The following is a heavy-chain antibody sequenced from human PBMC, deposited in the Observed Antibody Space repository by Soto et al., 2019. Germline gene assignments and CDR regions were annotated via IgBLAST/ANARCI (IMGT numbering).Heavy chain of an antibody. CDR1: GFTFNSYS. Sequence: EVQLVESGGGLVQPGGSLRLSCAASGFTFNSYSMNWVRQAPGKGLEWVSYISSSSSTIYYADSVKGRFTISRDNAKNSLYLQMNSLRDEDTAVYYCATAGYYGSGILLWGQGNLVTVSS. V-gene: IGHV3-48*02. CDR3: ATAGYYGSGILL. D-gene: IGHD3-10*01. CDR2: ISSSSSTI. J-gene: IGHJ4*02.